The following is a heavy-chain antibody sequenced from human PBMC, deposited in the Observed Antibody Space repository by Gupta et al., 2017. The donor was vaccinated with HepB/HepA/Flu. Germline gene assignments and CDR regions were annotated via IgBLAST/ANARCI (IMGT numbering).Heavy chain of an antibody. J-gene: IGHJ4*02. CDR2: ISGSGGST. V-gene: IGHV3-23*01. D-gene: IGHD3-10*01. CDR1: GFTFSSYA. CDR3: AKAAGKLWFGELPRYYGDY. Sequence: EVQLLESGGGVVQPGGSLRLSCAAAGFTFSSYAMSWVRQAPGKGLEWVSAISGSGGSTYYADSVKGRFTISRDNSKNTLYLQMNSLRAEDTAVYYCAKAAGKLWFGELPRYYGDYWGQGTLVTVSS.